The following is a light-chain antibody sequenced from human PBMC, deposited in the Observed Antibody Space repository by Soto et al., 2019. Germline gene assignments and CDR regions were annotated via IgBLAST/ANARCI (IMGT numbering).Light chain of an antibody. CDR3: QHYNSYSRT. V-gene: IGKV1-5*03. Sequence: DIQMTQSPSTLSASVGDRVTITCRASQSISSWLAWYQQKPGKAPKLLIYKASSLESGFPSRFSGSGSGTDFTLNISCLQSDAFATSYSQHYNSYSRTLGPGTKVEIK. J-gene: IGKJ1*01. CDR2: KAS. CDR1: QSISSW.